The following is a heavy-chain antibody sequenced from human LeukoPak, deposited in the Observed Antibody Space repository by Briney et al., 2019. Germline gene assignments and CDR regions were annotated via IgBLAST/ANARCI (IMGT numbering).Heavy chain of an antibody. CDR2: IYYSGST. D-gene: IGHD6-19*01. Sequence: SETLSLTCTVSGGSISSGDYYWSWIRQPPGKGLEWIGYIYYSGSTYYNPSLKSRVTISVDTPKNQFSLKLSSVTAADTAVYYCARVAGDLYYYYYMDVWGKGTTVTVSS. CDR3: ARVAGDLYYYYYMDV. CDR1: GGSISSGDYY. J-gene: IGHJ6*03. V-gene: IGHV4-30-4*08.